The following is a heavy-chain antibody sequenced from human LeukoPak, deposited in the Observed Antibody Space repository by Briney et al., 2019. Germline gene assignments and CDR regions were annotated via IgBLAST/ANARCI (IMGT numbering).Heavy chain of an antibody. J-gene: IGHJ3*02. CDR2: ISGSGGST. D-gene: IGHD2-21*02. CDR1: GFTFSSYA. Sequence: GGSLRLSCTASGFTFSSYAMNWVRQAPGKGLEWVSGISGSGGSTYYADSVKGRFTNSRDNSKNTLYLQMNSLRAEDTAVYYCARDGSCGGDCYSFGIDAFDIWGQGTMVTVSS. V-gene: IGHV3-23*01. CDR3: ARDGSCGGDCYSFGIDAFDI.